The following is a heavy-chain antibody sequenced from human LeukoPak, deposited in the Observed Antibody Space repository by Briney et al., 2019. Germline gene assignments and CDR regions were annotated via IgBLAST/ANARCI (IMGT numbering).Heavy chain of an antibody. V-gene: IGHV1-8*01. CDR2: MNPNSGNP. CDR3: ARVSLGYCSGGTCYFQDH. D-gene: IGHD2-15*01. CDR1: GYTFTNYV. J-gene: IGHJ4*02. Sequence: ASVKVSCKASGYTFTNYVINWVRRATGQGLEWMGCMNPNSGNPGYAQNFKGRVTMTRSTSISTAYMELSSLTSEDTAVYYCARVSLGYCSGGTCYFQDHWGQGTLVTVSS.